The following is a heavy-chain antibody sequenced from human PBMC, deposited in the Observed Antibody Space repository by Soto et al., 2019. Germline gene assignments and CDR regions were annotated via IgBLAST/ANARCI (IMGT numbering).Heavy chain of an antibody. V-gene: IGHV3-21*01. D-gene: IGHD1-26*01. CDR1: GFTFSSYS. CDR2: ISSSSSYI. Sequence: PGGSLRLSCAASGFTFSSYSMNWVRQAPGKGLEWVSSISSSSSYIYYADSVKGRFTISRDNAKNSLYLQMNSLRAEDTAVYYCERPRVGANIFGDFDIWGQGTMVTVSS. J-gene: IGHJ3*02. CDR3: ERPRVGANIFGDFDI.